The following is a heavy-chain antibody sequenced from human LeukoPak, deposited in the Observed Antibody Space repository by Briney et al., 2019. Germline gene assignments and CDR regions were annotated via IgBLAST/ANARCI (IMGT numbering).Heavy chain of an antibody. CDR2: ISYDGHDE. J-gene: IGHJ6*04. CDR3: AELGITMIGGV. V-gene: IGHV3-30*18. D-gene: IGHD3-10*02. Sequence: PGGSLRLSCAASGFTFSSYGMHWVRQAPGKGLEWVAVISYDGHDEYYADSVKGRFTISRDNSKNTLYLQMNSLRAEDTAVYYCAELGITMIGGVWGKGTTVTISS. CDR1: GFTFSSYG.